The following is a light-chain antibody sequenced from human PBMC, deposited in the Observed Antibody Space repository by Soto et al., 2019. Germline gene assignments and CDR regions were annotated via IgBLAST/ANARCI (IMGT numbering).Light chain of an antibody. Sequence: QSALTQPRSVSGSPGQSVTISCTGTSSDVGTYTYVSCYQQHPGKAPKLIIYDVIKRPSGVPDRFSGSKSGNTASLTISGLQAEDEADYYCCSYAGSYTHVFGTGTKLTVL. CDR2: DVI. CDR1: SSDVGTYTY. V-gene: IGLV2-11*01. J-gene: IGLJ1*01. CDR3: CSYAGSYTHV.